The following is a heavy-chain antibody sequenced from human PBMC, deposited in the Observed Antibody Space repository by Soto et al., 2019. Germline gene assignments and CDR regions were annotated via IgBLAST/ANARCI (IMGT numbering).Heavy chain of an antibody. V-gene: IGHV1-2*02. D-gene: IGHD6-19*01. CDR2: INPNSGGT. Sequence: GASVKVSCKASGYTFTGYYMHWVRQAPGQGLEWMGWINPNSGGTNYAQKFQGRVTMTRDTSISTAYMELSRLRSDDTAVYYCARASFVGYSSGPLSYWGQGTLVTVSS. J-gene: IGHJ4*02. CDR1: GYTFTGYY. CDR3: ARASFVGYSSGPLSY.